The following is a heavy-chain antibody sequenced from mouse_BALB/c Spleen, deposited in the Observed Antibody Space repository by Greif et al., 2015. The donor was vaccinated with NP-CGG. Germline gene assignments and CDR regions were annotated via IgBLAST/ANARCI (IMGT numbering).Heavy chain of an antibody. J-gene: IGHJ2*01. V-gene: IGHV14-4*02. Sequence: EVQLQQSGAELVRSGASVKLSCTASGFNIKDYYMHRVKQRPEQGLEWIGWIDPENGDTEYAPKFQGKATMTADTSSNTAHLQLSSLTSEDTAVYYCNAYYYGSPFDYWGQGTTLTVSS. D-gene: IGHD1-1*01. CDR1: GFNIKDYY. CDR2: IDPENGDT. CDR3: NAYYYGSPFDY.